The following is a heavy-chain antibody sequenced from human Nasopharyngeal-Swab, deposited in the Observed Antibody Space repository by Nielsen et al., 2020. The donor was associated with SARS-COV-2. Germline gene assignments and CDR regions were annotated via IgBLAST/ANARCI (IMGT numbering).Heavy chain of an antibody. D-gene: IGHD6-6*01. CDR3: ASLSGSSSAYYYYMDV. J-gene: IGHJ6*03. CDR1: GFTFDDYA. CDR2: IRWNSGSI. Sequence: SLKISCAASGFTFDDYAMHWVRQAPGKGLEWVSGIRWNSGSIGYADSVKGRFTISRDNAKNSLYLQMNSLRAEDTALYYCASLSGSSSAYYYYMDVWGKGTTVTASS. V-gene: IGHV3-9*01.